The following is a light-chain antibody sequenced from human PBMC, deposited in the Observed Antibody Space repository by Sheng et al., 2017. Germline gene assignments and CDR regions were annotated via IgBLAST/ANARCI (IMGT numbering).Light chain of an antibody. Sequence: QLVLTQPPSVSGAPGQRVTISCTGSSSNIGAGYDVHWYQHASRNSPQILIYGNNNRPSGVPDRFSGSKPGTSASLAITGLQAEDEADYYCQSYDSSLSGSRVFGGGTKLTVL. CDR2: GNN. CDR1: SSNIGAGYD. J-gene: IGLJ3*02. V-gene: IGLV1-40*01. CDR3: QSYDSSLSGSRV.